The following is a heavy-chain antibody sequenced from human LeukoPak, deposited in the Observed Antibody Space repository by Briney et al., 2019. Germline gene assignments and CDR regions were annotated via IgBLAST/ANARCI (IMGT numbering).Heavy chain of an antibody. CDR2: IYPGDSDT. CDR1: GYSFTSYW. V-gene: IGHV5-51*01. Sequence: GESLKISCKGSGYSFTSYWIGWVRQMPGKGLEWMGIIYPGDSDTRYSPSFQGQVTISADKSISTAYLQWSSLKASGTAMYYCARRGLRAFNYFDYWGQGTLVTVSS. CDR3: ARRGLRAFNYFDY. D-gene: IGHD3-16*01. J-gene: IGHJ4*02.